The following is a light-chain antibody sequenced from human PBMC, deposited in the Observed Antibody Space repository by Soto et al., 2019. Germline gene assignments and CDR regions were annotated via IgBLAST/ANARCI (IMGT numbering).Light chain of an antibody. CDR2: DAS. CDR3: QQRSNWPLT. V-gene: IGKV3-11*01. Sequence: EIVLTQSPATLSLSPGERATLSCRASQSVSSYLAWYQQKPGQAPRLLIYDASNRATGIPARFSGSGSGTDFTLTISILEPEDFAVYYCQQRSNWPLTFGGGTKLEIK. CDR1: QSVSSY. J-gene: IGKJ4*01.